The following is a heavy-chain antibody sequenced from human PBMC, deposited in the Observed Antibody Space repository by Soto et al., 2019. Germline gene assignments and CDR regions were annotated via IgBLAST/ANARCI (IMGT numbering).Heavy chain of an antibody. CDR1: GDSVSSNNVA. Sequence: SQTLSLTCVISGDSVSSNNVAWNWIRQSPSRGLEWLGRTYYRSKWYNNYAVSVKSRTTINADTSKNQFSLQLASVTPEDTAVYYCARGSNSAIEIWGQRTMVTVSS. V-gene: IGHV6-1*01. CDR2: TYYRSKWYN. D-gene: IGHD1-26*01. CDR3: ARGSNSAIEI. J-gene: IGHJ3*02.